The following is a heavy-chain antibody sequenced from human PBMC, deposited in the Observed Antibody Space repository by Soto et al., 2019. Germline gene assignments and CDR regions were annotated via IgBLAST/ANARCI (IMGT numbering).Heavy chain of an antibody. CDR2: ISSSKTT. Sequence: EVQLVESGGGLVQPGESLRLSCTASGITFSSYSMNWVRQATGKGLEWLSYISSSKTTYADSVKGRFTISRDNAKNSVYLQMNSLRDADTAVYYCVGDQDVHTPMVHGNYWGRGTRVTVSS. V-gene: IGHV3-48*02. CDR1: GITFSSYS. D-gene: IGHD5-18*01. J-gene: IGHJ4*02. CDR3: VGDQDVHTPMVHGNY.